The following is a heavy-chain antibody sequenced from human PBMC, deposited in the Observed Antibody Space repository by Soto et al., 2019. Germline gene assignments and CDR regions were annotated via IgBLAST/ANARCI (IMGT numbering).Heavy chain of an antibody. V-gene: IGHV1-3*01. J-gene: IGHJ4*02. CDR1: GYTFSNFA. Sequence: GASVKVSCKASGYTFSNFAMHWVRQAPGQRLEWMGWINAGNWNTKYSQKFQGRVTITRDTSASTAYMELNSLRAEDTAVYYCAKDTYYYDSSGFYIFDYWGQGTLVTVSS. D-gene: IGHD3-22*01. CDR3: AKDTYYYDSSGFYIFDY. CDR2: INAGNWNT.